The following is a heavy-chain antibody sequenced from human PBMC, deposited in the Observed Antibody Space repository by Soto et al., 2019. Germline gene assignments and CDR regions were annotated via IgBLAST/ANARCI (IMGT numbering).Heavy chain of an antibody. CDR2: ISSSGGST. J-gene: IGHJ4*01. V-gene: IGHV3-64D*06. Sequence: PGGSMRLSSSASEFSFSNSAMHWVRQAPGKGLEYVSAISSSGGSTYYADSVKGRFTISRDNSKNTLYLQMSSLRVEDTAVHYCAKGYSSIWYVWFDYWGHGT. CDR1: EFSFSNSA. D-gene: IGHD6-13*01. CDR3: AKGYSSIWYVWFDY.